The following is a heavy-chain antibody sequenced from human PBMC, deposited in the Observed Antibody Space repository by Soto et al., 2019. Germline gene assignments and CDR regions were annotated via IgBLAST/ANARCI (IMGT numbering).Heavy chain of an antibody. Sequence: GASVKVSCKASGYTLIMYYIHWMRQAPGQGLEWMGLINPSGGSTTYAQKFQGRVTMTRDTSTSTVYMDLSSLKSEDTAVYYCARDQLYYNDISGRPLNAFDVWGQGTMVTVSS. V-gene: IGHV1-46*01. CDR1: GYTLIMYY. J-gene: IGHJ3*01. CDR2: INPSGGST. D-gene: IGHD3-22*01. CDR3: ARDQLYYNDISGRPLNAFDV.